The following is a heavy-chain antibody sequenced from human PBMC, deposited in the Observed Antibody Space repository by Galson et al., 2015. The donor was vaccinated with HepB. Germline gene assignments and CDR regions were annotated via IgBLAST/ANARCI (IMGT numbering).Heavy chain of an antibody. CDR1: GFMFGGYT. CDR2: ISSSTNYI. CDR3: ARCSGSYLTDFDY. J-gene: IGHJ4*02. V-gene: IGHV3-21*01. D-gene: IGHD1-26*01. Sequence: SLRLSCAASGFMFGGYTMNWVRQAPGKGLEWVSSISSSTNYIYYADSMKGRFTISRDNAKNSLYLQMNSLRAEDTAVYYCARCSGSYLTDFDYWGQGTLVTVSS.